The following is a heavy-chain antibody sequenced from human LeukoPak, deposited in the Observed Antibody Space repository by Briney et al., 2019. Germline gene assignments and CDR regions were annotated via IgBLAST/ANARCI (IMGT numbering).Heavy chain of an antibody. V-gene: IGHV4-59*01. D-gene: IGHD3-22*01. Sequence: SETLSLTCTVSGGSISSSYWSWIRQPPGKGLEWIGYIYYSGSTYYNPSLKSRVTISVDTSKNQFSLKLSSVTAADTAVYYCARGRSSYYYSLDSWGQGTLVTVSS. CDR2: IYYSGST. CDR3: ARGRSSYYYSLDS. CDR1: GGSISSSY. J-gene: IGHJ4*02.